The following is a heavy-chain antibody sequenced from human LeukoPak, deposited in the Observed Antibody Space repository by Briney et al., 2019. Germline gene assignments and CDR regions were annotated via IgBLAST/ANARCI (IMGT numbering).Heavy chain of an antibody. Sequence: SGGSLRLSCAAFGFTFSSYEMNWVRQAPGKGLEWLSYIGASGDTIYYADSVKGRFTISRDNGKKSLSLQMNSLRADDTAVYYCARESEFGDYEPWDLWGQGALVTVSS. CDR1: GFTFSSYE. D-gene: IGHD4-17*01. V-gene: IGHV3-48*03. CDR2: IGASGDTI. J-gene: IGHJ5*02. CDR3: ARESEFGDYEPWDL.